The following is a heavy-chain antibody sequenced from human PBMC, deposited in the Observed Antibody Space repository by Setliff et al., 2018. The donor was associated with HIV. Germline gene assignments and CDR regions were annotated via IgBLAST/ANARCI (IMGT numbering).Heavy chain of an antibody. D-gene: IGHD2-2*01. Sequence: PSETLSLTCTVSGYSISSGYYWGWIRQPPGKGLEWIGSIYHSGSTYYNPSLKSRVTMSVDTSRDQFSLKLSSVTAADTAVYYCARTRGRAPVSYYFDNWGQGRLVTVSS. CDR3: ARTRGRAPVSYYFDN. V-gene: IGHV4-38-2*02. CDR2: IYHSGST. CDR1: GYSISSGYY. J-gene: IGHJ4*02.